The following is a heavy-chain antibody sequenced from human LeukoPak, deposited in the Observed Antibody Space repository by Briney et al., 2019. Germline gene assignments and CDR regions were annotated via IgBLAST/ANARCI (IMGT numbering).Heavy chain of an antibody. CDR2: MNPNSGNT. Sequence: ASVKVSCKASGYTFTSYDINWVRQATGQGLEWMGWMNPNSGNTGYAQKFQGRVTMTRNTSISTAYMELSSLRSEDTAVYYCARDGGGIAVAGTRSDYWGQGTLVTVSS. CDR3: ARDGGGIAVAGTRSDY. V-gene: IGHV1-8*01. D-gene: IGHD6-19*01. CDR1: GYTFTSYD. J-gene: IGHJ4*02.